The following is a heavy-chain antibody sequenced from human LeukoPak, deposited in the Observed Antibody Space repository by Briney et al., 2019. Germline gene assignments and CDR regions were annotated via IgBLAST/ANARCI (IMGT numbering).Heavy chain of an antibody. D-gene: IGHD6-6*01. CDR1: GGSFSGYC. J-gene: IGHJ4*02. Sequence: SETLSLTCAVYGGSFSGYCWSWIRQPPGKGLEWIGEINHSGSTNYNPSLKSRVTISVDTSKNQFSLKLSSVTAADTAVYYCASDIAARRPADYWGQGTLVTVSS. CDR2: INHSGST. V-gene: IGHV4-34*01. CDR3: ASDIAARRPADY.